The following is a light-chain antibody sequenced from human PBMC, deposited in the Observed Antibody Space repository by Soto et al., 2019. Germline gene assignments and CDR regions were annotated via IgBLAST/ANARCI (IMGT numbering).Light chain of an antibody. V-gene: IGKV3-20*01. J-gene: IGKJ2*01. CDR2: GAS. CDR1: QSVSSSY. Sequence: EIVLTQSPGALSLSPGERATLSSRASQSVSSSYLAWYQQKPGQAPRLLIYGASSRATGIPDRFSGSGSGTDFTLTISRLEPEDFAVYYCQQYGSSPQTFGHGTKLEIK. CDR3: QQYGSSPQT.